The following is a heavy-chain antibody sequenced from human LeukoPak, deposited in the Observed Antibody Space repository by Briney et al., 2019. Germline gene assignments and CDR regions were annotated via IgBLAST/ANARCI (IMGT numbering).Heavy chain of an antibody. CDR3: AREGGSWLRYYFDY. Sequence: GGTLRLSCAASGFTFSSYGMHWVRQAPGKGLEWVAVISYDGSNKYYADSVKGRFTISRDNSKNTLYLQMNSLRAEDTAVYYCAREGGSWLRYYFDYWGQGTLVTVSS. V-gene: IGHV3-30*03. D-gene: IGHD2-15*01. J-gene: IGHJ4*02. CDR1: GFTFSSYG. CDR2: ISYDGSNK.